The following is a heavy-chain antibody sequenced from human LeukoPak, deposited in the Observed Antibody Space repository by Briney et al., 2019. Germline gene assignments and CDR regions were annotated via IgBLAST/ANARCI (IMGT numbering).Heavy chain of an antibody. V-gene: IGHV3-7*03. CDR3: ARGWRGSRQYCSSTSCHNPKNAFDI. CDR1: GFTFSSYW. Sequence: GGSLRLSCAASGFTFSSYWMSWVRQAPGKGLEWVANIKQDGSEKYYVDSVKGRFTISRDNAKNSRYLQMNSLRAEDTAVYYCARGWRGSRQYCSSTSCHNPKNAFDIWGQGTMVTVSS. D-gene: IGHD2-2*01. J-gene: IGHJ3*02. CDR2: IKQDGSEK.